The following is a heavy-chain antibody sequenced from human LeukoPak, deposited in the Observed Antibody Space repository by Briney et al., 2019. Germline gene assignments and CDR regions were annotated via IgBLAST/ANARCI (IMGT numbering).Heavy chain of an antibody. CDR3: ARGGSWWHGFDY. V-gene: IGHV3-48*01. D-gene: IGHD6-13*01. Sequence: GGSLRLSCAASGFTFSTYSLNWVRQAPGKGLEWISYISSSSSGIYYADSVKGRFTISRDNVQNSVYLQMNSLRAEDTAVYYCARGGSWWHGFDYWGLGTLVTVSS. CDR2: ISSSSSGI. J-gene: IGHJ4*02. CDR1: GFTFSTYS.